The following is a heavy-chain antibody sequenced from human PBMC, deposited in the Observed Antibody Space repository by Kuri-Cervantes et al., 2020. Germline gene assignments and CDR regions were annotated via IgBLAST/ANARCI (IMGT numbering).Heavy chain of an antibody. Sequence: SVKVSCKASGGTFSSYAISWVRQAPGQGLEWMGGIIPIFGTANYAQKFQGRVTITADKSTSTAYMELSSLRAEDTALYYCAKLGNGFDYWGQGTLVTVSS. CDR1: GGTFSSYA. D-gene: IGHD4-23*01. J-gene: IGHJ4*02. V-gene: IGHV1-69*06. CDR2: IIPIFGTA. CDR3: AKLGNGFDY.